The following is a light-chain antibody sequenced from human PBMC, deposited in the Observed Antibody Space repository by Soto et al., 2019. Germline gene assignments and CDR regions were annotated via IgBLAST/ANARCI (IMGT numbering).Light chain of an antibody. V-gene: IGLV1-40*01. J-gene: IGLJ1*01. CDR3: QSYDSSLSAPYV. Sequence: LTQPPSVSGAPGQRVTISCTGSSSNIGAGYDVHWYQQLPGTAPKLLIYGNSNRPSGVPDRFSGSKSGTSASLAITGLQAEDEADYYCQSYDSSLSAPYVFGTGTKVTVL. CDR1: SSNIGAGYD. CDR2: GNS.